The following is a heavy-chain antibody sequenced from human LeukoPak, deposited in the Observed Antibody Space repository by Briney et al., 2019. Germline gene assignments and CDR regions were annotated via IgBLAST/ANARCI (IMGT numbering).Heavy chain of an antibody. Sequence: SETLSLTCTVSGDSISSGDYYWSWIRQPPGKGLEWIGYIYSSGSTYYNPSLKSRVIISVDTSKNQFSRKLSSVTPADTAVYYGARAYGYSTGWYLSDWGQGTLVTVSS. CDR2: IYSSGST. J-gene: IGHJ4*02. CDR1: GDSISSGDYY. CDR3: ARAYGYSTGWYLSD. D-gene: IGHD6-19*01. V-gene: IGHV4-30-4*01.